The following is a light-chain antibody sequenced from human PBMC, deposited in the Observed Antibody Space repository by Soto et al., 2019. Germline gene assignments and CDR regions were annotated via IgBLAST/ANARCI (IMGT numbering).Light chain of an antibody. CDR3: QQSYSSPPT. J-gene: IGKJ1*01. V-gene: IGKV1-39*01. CDR1: QNISNH. CDR2: AAS. Sequence: DVQITQSPSSLSASVGDRVTITCRASQNISNHLNWYQQKPGKAPKLLIFAASSLQSGVPSRFSGSRSGPDFTLTISSLQPEDFATYYCQQSYSSPPTFGQGTKVDI.